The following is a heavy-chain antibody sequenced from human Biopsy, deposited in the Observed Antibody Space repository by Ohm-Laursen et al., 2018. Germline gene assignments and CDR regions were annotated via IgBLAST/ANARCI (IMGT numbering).Heavy chain of an antibody. CDR2: INPNSGNA. CDR1: GYTFAGHY. V-gene: IGHV1-2*02. J-gene: IGHJ6*02. CDR3: ARVPAYPSIDGYYGLDL. D-gene: IGHD3-9*01. Sequence: ASVKVSCKASGYTFAGHYLHWVRQAPGHGLEWMGWINPNSGNANYAQSFQGRLTVTRDTSITTAYMELTSLTSDDTAIYYCARVPAYPSIDGYYGLDLWGQGTTVIVSS.